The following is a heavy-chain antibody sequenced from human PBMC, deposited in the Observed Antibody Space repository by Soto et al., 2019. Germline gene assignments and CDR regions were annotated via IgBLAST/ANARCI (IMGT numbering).Heavy chain of an antibody. Sequence: PSETLSLTCAVSGGSISSGGYSWSWIRQPPGKGLEWIGYIYHSGSTYYNPSLKSRVTISVDRSKNQFSLKLTSVTAADTAVYYCATAPGAYCGQGTLVTVPS. CDR3: ATAPGAY. V-gene: IGHV4-30-2*01. J-gene: IGHJ4*02. CDR1: GGSISSGGYS. CDR2: IYHSGST.